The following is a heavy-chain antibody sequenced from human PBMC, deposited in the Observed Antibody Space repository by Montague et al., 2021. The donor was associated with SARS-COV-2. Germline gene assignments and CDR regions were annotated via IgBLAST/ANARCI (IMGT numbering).Heavy chain of an antibody. CDR2: IRADGTTT. V-gene: IGHV3-74*01. J-gene: IGHJ5*02. CDR3: VRAFSNSFKWFDP. CDR1: GFTFSAYW. Sequence: SLRLSCAASGFTFSAYWMHWVRRAPGQGLEWVARIRADGTTTNYADSVRGRFTISRDNAQGTVYLHMTTLTAEDTAVYYCVRAFSNSFKWFDPWGQGTLVTVSS. D-gene: IGHD6-13*01.